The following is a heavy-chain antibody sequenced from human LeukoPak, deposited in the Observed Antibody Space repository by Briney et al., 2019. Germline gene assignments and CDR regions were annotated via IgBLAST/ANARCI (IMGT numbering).Heavy chain of an antibody. CDR3: TRHVDFWTGYYTGTYWFDS. CDR1: GFTFSGPT. Sequence: GGSLRLSCAASGFTFSGPTMHWVRQASGKGLEWVGRIRSNTNNYATAYAASVRGRFTISRDDSKNTAYLQMHSLKIEDTAVYYCTRHVDFWTGYYTGTYWFDSWGQGTLVTVSS. D-gene: IGHD3/OR15-3a*01. CDR2: IRSNTNNYAT. J-gene: IGHJ5*01. V-gene: IGHV3-73*01.